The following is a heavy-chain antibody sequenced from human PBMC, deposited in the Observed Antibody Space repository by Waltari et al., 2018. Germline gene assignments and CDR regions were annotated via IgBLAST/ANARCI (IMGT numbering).Heavy chain of an antibody. CDR1: GDSISSGGYS. CDR2: IYYSGNT. D-gene: IGHD4-17*01. J-gene: IGHJ5*02. Sequence: QLQLQESGSGLVKPSQTLSLTCAVSGDSISSGGYSWSWIRQPPGKGLEWIGYIYYSGNTDYKPSLKSRVTISLDRSKKQFSLRLNSGTAAGTAVYYCARRMTTQVIGGFDPWGQGTLVTVSS. V-gene: IGHV4-30-2*01. CDR3: ARRMTTQVIGGFDP.